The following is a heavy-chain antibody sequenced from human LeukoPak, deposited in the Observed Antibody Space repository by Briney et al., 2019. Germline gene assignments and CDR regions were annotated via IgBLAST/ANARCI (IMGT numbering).Heavy chain of an antibody. CDR3: ARDRSNFDY. CDR1: GGSISSSTYY. CDR2: IYYSGST. D-gene: IGHD3-10*01. V-gene: IGHV4-39*07. J-gene: IGHJ4*02. Sequence: SETLSLTCTVSGGSISSSTYYWGWIRQPPGKGLEWIGNIYYSGSTYYNPSLKSRVTMSVDTSKNQFSLKLSSVTAADTAVYYCARDRSNFDYWGQGTLVTVSS.